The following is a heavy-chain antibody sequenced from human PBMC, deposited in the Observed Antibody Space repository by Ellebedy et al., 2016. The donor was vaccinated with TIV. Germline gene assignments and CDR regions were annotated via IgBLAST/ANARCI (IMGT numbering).Heavy chain of an antibody. V-gene: IGHV4-4*07. J-gene: IGHJ6*03. CDR2: ILTSGSF. CDR1: GGSVSRYF. D-gene: IGHD1-1*01. Sequence: SETLSLXCTVSGGSVSRYFWSWIRQPAGKGLEWIGRILTSGSFNYNPSLMSRVTMSVVTSKNQISLRLNSVTAADTAVYYCARVHCSITTCDYYYMDVWGKGTTVTVSS. CDR3: ARVHCSITTCDYYYMDV.